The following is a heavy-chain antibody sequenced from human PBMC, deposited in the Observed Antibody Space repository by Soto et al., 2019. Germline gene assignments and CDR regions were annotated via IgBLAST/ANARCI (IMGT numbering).Heavy chain of an antibody. CDR3: ARARSGDTAYGMDV. D-gene: IGHD5-18*01. J-gene: IGHJ6*02. CDR2: IWYDGSNK. CDR1: GFTFSSYG. V-gene: IGHV3-33*01. Sequence: GGSLRLSCAASGFTFSSYGMHWVRQAPGKGLEWVAVIWYDGSNKYYADSVKGRFTISRDNSKNTLYLQMNSLRAEDTAVYYCARARSGDTAYGMDVWGQGTTVTVSS.